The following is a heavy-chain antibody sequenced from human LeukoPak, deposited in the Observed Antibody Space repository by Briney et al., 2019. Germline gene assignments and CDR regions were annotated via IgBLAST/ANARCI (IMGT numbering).Heavy chain of an antibody. Sequence: ASVKVSCKASGYTFTSYGISWVRQAPGQGVERMGWISAYNGNTNYAQKLQGRVTMTTDTSTSTAYMELRSLRSDDTAVYYCARDGVYCSSTSCYPDWLDPWGQGTLVTVSS. J-gene: IGHJ5*02. CDR2: ISAYNGNT. CDR3: ARDGVYCSSTSCYPDWLDP. V-gene: IGHV1-18*01. D-gene: IGHD2-2*01. CDR1: GYTFTSYG.